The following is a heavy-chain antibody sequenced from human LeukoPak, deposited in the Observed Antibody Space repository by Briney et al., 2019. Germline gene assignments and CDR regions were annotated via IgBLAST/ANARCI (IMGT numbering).Heavy chain of an antibody. CDR2: ISNSGST. CDR1: GGYVNRGTFF. J-gene: IGHJ4*02. Sequence: SEALSLTCAVSGGYVNRGTFFWTWIRKPPGKGLEWIGYISNSGSTNYHPSLKSRVTISSDTSKTQFTLKLTSVTAADTAVYYCARSPSGYRFDSWGQGTLVTVSS. V-gene: IGHV4-61*01. D-gene: IGHD3-22*01. CDR3: ARSPSGYRFDS.